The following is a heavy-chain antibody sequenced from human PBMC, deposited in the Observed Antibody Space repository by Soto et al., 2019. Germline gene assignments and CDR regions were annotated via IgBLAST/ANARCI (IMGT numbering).Heavy chain of an antibody. Sequence: PGGSLRLSCAASGFTVSTKYMSWVRQAPGKGLECVSVIYTGGSTYYADSVKGRFTIFRDNSKNTVYLQMNSLRGEDTAVYYCARDNLFRGAPPDVWSQGTTVTVSS. CDR1: GFTVSTKY. V-gene: IGHV3-66*01. CDR3: ARDNLFRGAPPDV. CDR2: IYTGGST. D-gene: IGHD3-10*01. J-gene: IGHJ6*02.